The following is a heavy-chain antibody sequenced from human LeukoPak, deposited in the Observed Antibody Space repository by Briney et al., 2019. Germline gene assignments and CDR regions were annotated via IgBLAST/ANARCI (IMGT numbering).Heavy chain of an antibody. CDR2: ISSSSSYI. CDR3: ARSGGYSGYDIDY. D-gene: IGHD5-12*01. Sequence: GGSLRLSCAASGFTFSSYSMNWVRQAPGKGLEWASSISSSSSYIYFADSVKGRFTISRDNAKKSLYLQMNSLRAEDTAVYYCARSGGYSGYDIDYWGQGTLVTVSS. J-gene: IGHJ4*02. CDR1: GFTFSSYS. V-gene: IGHV3-21*01.